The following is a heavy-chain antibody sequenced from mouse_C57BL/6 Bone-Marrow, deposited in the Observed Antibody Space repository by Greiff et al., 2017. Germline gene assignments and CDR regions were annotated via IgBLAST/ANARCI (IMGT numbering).Heavy chain of an antibody. J-gene: IGHJ1*03. CDR1: GYTFTDYY. Sequence: VQLQQSGPVLVKPGASVKMSCKASGYTFTDYYMNWVKQSHGKSLEWIGVINPYNGGTSYNQKFKGKATLTVDKSSSTAYMELNSLTSEDSAVYYCARGFTTVVAPYWYFDVWGTGTTVTVSS. D-gene: IGHD1-1*01. CDR2: INPYNGGT. V-gene: IGHV1-19*01. CDR3: ARGFTTVVAPYWYFDV.